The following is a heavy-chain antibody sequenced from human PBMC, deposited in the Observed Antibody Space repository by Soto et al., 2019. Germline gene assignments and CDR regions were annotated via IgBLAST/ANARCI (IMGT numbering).Heavy chain of an antibody. J-gene: IGHJ6*02. V-gene: IGHV1-2*04. CDR1: GYTFTGYY. Sequence: VASVKVSCKASGYTFTGYYMHWVRQAPGQGLEWMGWINPNSGGTNYAQKFQGWVTMTRDTSISTAYMELSRLRSDDTAVYYCARSKMRPVTPNQYYYYGMDVWGQGTTVTVSS. CDR2: INPNSGGT. D-gene: IGHD3-9*01. CDR3: ARSKMRPVTPNQYYYYGMDV.